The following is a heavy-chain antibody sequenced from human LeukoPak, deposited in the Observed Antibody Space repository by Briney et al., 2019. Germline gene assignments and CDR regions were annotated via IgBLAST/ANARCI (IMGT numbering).Heavy chain of an antibody. J-gene: IGHJ3*02. CDR2: IYPGDSDT. CDR3: ARREYDFWSDYYHPFDI. D-gene: IGHD3-3*01. V-gene: IGHV5-51*01. CDR1: GYSFTSYW. Sequence: GESLKISCKGSGYSFTSYWIGWVRQMPGKGLEWMGIIYPGDSDTRYSPSFQGQVTISADKSISTAYLQWSSLKASDTAMYYCARREYDFWSDYYHPFDIWGQGTLVTVSS.